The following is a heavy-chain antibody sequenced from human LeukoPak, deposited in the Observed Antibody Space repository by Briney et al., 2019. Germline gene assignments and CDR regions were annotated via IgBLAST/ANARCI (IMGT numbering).Heavy chain of an antibody. CDR2: IYYSGST. CDR3: ASATLQGSGYYL. CDR1: GGSISSYY. Sequence: PSETLSLTCTVSGGSISSYYWSWIRQPPGKGLEWIGYIYYSGSTNYNPSLKSRVTISVDTSKNQFSLKLSSVTAADTAVYYCASATLQGSGYYLWGQGTLVTVSS. V-gene: IGHV4-59*01. D-gene: IGHD3-22*01. J-gene: IGHJ5*02.